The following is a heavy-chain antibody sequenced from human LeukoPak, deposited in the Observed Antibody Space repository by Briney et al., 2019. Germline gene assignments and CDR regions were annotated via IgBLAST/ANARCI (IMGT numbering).Heavy chain of an antibody. D-gene: IGHD3-10*01. CDR1: GFTFSSYS. CDR3: AGLGPYGSGSYSFDY. V-gene: IGHV3-21*01. J-gene: IGHJ4*02. CDR2: ISSSSSYI. Sequence: GGSLRLSCAASGFTFSSYSMNWVRQAPGKGLEWVSSISSSSSYIYYADSVKGRFTISRDNAKNSLYLQMNSLRAEDTAVYYCAGLGPYGSGSYSFDYWGQGTLVTVSS.